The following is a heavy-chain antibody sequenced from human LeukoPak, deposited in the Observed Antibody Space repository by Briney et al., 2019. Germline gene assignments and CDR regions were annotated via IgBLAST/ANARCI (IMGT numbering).Heavy chain of an antibody. V-gene: IGHV3-20*01. D-gene: IGHD5-12*01. CDR3: ARNSGYGFLYAFDI. CDR1: GFTFDDYG. J-gene: IGHJ3*02. Sequence: PGGSLRLSCAASGFTFDDYGMSWVRRAPGKGLEWVSGINWNGGSTGYADSVKGRFTISRDNAKNSLYLQMNSLRAEDTALYHCARNSGYGFLYAFDIWGQGTMVTVSS. CDR2: INWNGGST.